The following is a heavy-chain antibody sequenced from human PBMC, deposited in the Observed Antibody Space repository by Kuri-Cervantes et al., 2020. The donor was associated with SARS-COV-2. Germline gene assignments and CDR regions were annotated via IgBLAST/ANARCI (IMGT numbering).Heavy chain of an antibody. V-gene: IGHV3-7*01. J-gene: IGHJ3*02. D-gene: IGHD1-14*01. CDR3: ATKPPGVNEALDI. Sequence: GGPLRLSCSPSGFTFSSYWMSWVRQAPGKGLEWVSNIKQDGSEKYYVDSVKGRFTISRDNAEDSLYLQMSSLRAEDTAVYYCATKPPGVNEALDIWGQGTMVTDSS. CDR2: IKQDGSEK. CDR1: GFTFSSYW.